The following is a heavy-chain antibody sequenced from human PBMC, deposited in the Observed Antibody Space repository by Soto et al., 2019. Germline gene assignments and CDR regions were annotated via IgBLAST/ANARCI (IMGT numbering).Heavy chain of an antibody. CDR1: GFTFSSYA. D-gene: IGHD6-13*01. CDR3: ARDGGLGLIAAAGYFDY. J-gene: IGHJ4*02. CDR2: ISYDGSNK. Sequence: PGGSLRLSCAASGFTFSSYAMHWVRQAPGKGLEWVAVISYDGSNKYYADSVKGRFTISRDNSKNTLYLQMNSLRAEDTAVYYCARDGGLGLIAAAGYFDYWGQGTLVTVSS. V-gene: IGHV3-30-3*01.